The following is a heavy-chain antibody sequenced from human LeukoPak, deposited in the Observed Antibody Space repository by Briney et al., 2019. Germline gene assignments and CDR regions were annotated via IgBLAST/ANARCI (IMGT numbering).Heavy chain of an antibody. CDR3: AKSLGPEQLGDYYYYYMDV. J-gene: IGHJ6*03. V-gene: IGHV3-23*01. CDR2: ISGSGGST. Sequence: LTGGSLRLSCAASGFTFSSYWMSWVRQAPGKGLEWVPAISGSGGSTYYADSVKGRFTISRDNSKNTLYLQMNSLRAEDTAVYHCAKSLGPEQLGDYYYYYMDVWGKGTTVTVSS. D-gene: IGHD6-6*01. CDR1: GFTFSSYW.